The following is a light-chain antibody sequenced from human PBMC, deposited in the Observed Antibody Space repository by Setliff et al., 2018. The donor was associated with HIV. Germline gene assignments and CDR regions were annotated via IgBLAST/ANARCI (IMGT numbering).Light chain of an antibody. CDR2: AVN. Sequence: QSVLTQPPSVSGSPGQSIIISCTGTTSDIGSYNRVSWYQQRPGTAPKLIIYAVNKRPSGVSNRFSGSKSGTTASLAISGLQADDEADYYCCSYAGSNIFVVFGTGTKVTV. CDR3: CSYAGSNIFVV. J-gene: IGLJ1*01. V-gene: IGLV2-23*02. CDR1: TSDIGSYNR.